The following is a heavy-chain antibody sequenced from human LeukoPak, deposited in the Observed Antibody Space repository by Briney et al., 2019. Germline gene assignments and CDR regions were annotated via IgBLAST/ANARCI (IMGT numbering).Heavy chain of an antibody. J-gene: IGHJ4*02. CDR3: AKKTSIAVAGTSVDY. CDR2: ISGSGGST. CDR1: GFTFSSYA. V-gene: IGHV3-23*01. Sequence: PGESLRLSCAASGFTFSSYAMSWVRQAPGKGLEWVSAISGSGGSTYYADSVKGRFTISRDNSKNTLYLQMNSLRAEDTAVYYCAKKTSIAVAGTSVDYWGQGTLVTVSS. D-gene: IGHD6-19*01.